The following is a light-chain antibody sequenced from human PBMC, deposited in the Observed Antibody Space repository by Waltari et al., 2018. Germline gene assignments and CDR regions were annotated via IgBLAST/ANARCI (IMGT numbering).Light chain of an antibody. V-gene: IGLV1-44*01. CDR3: AAWDDSLNGNV. CDR2: SNN. J-gene: IGLJ6*01. Sequence: SVLTQPPSVSGTPGHRVILSCSCSSSIIGRHPVNWYQQLPGTAPQLLMDSNNQRPSGGPDRFSGSKSGTSASLTISGLQSEDEADYFCAAWDDSLNGNVFGSGTEVTVL. CDR1: SSIIGRHP.